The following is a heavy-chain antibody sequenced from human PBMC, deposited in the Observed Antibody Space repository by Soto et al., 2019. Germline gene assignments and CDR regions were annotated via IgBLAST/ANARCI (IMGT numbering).Heavy chain of an antibody. Sequence: SETLSLTCAVYGGSFSGYYWSWIRQPPGKGLEWIGEINHSGSTNYNPSLKSRVTISVDTSKNQFSLKLSSVTAADTAVYYCARVDIVGVPAAMRARHHFDYWGQRTLVTVSS. CDR1: GGSFSGYY. V-gene: IGHV4-34*01. CDR2: INHSGST. J-gene: IGHJ4*02. D-gene: IGHD2-2*01. CDR3: ARVDIVGVPAAMRARHHFDY.